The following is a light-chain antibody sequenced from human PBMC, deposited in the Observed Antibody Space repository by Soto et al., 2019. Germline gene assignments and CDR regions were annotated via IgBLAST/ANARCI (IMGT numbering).Light chain of an antibody. V-gene: IGKV1-5*01. CDR2: DAS. CDR3: QQYNAN. Sequence: DIQMTQSPSTLSASVGDRVTITCRASQSISSWLAWYQSKPGKAPKLLIYDASTLKSGVPSRFSGSGSGTEFTLTISSQQPDDFATYYCQQYNANFGQGTKVEIK. CDR1: QSISSW. J-gene: IGKJ1*01.